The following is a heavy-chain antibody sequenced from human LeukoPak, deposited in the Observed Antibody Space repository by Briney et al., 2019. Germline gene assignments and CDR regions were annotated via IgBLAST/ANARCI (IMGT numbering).Heavy chain of an antibody. CDR1: GFTFSSYG. V-gene: IGHV3-30*02. CDR3: AKGAEYSSLLDY. CDR2: IRYDGSNK. D-gene: IGHD6-6*01. Sequence: GGSLRLSCAASGFTFSSYGMHWVRQAPGKGLEWVAFIRYDGSNKYYADSVKGRFTISRDNSKNTLYLQMNSLRAEDTAVYYCAKGAEYSSLLDYWGQGILVTVSS. J-gene: IGHJ4*02.